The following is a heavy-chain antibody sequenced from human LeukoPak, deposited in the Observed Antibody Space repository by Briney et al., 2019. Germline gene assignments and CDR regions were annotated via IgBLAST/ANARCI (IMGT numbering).Heavy chain of an antibody. J-gene: IGHJ1*01. CDR2: INPNNGGT. Sequence: ASVKVSCKASGYTFTGYYMHWVRQAPGQGLEWMGWINPNNGGTNYAQKFQGRVTMTRDTSISTAYMELSRLRSDDTAVYYCARVYLSGYYYRGYFQHWGQGTLVTVSS. D-gene: IGHD3-22*01. CDR1: GYTFTGYY. V-gene: IGHV1-2*02. CDR3: ARVYLSGYYYRGYFQH.